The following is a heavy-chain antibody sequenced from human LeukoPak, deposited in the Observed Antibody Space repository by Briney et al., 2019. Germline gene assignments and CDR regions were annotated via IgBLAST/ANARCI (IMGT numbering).Heavy chain of an antibody. Sequence: ASVKVSCKASGYTFTSYGISWVRQAPGQGLEWMGWISAYNGNTNYAQKFQGRVTNTTDESTSTAYMELSSLRSEDTAVYYCARAWSGYSPYYFDYWGQGTLVTVSS. CDR2: ISAYNGNT. CDR3: ARAWSGYSPYYFDY. J-gene: IGHJ4*02. D-gene: IGHD3-3*01. CDR1: GYTFTSYG. V-gene: IGHV1-18*01.